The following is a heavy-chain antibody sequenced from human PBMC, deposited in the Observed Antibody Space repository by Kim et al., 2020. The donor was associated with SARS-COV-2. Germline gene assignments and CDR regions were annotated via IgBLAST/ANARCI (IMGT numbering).Heavy chain of an antibody. V-gene: IGHV4-39*01. J-gene: IGHJ3*02. Sequence: PYLKRRVTISVDTSKNQFSLKLSSVTAADTAVYYCARREGYGSGSLDAFDIWGQGTMVTVSS. CDR3: ARREGYGSGSLDAFDI. D-gene: IGHD3-10*01.